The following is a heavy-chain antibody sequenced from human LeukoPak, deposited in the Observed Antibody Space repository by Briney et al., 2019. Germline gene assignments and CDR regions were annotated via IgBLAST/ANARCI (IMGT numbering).Heavy chain of an antibody. CDR3: AARKVRGVWFYLDY. V-gene: IGHV3-30*03. CDR1: GFTFSSYG. J-gene: IGHJ4*02. D-gene: IGHD3-10*01. CDR2: ISNDGSNK. Sequence: GGSLRLSCVASGFTFSSYGMHWVRQAPGKGLEWVAVISNDGSNKHYADSVKGRFTISRDNSKNTLYLQMNSLRAEDTAVYFCAARKVRGVWFYLDYWGQGTLVTVSS.